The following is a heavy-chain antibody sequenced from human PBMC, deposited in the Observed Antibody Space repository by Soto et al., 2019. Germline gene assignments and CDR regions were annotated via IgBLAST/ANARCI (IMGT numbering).Heavy chain of an antibody. D-gene: IGHD3-3*01. J-gene: IGHJ6*02. V-gene: IGHV1-18*01. CDR2: ISTDNGNT. CDR3: ARGQGITTFGVYSMYYYGMDV. CDR1: GYTFTNSG. Sequence: GASVKVSCKASGYTFTNSGISWVRQAPGQGLEWMGWISTDNGNTNYAQHLQGRVSMTTDTSTSTAYMDLRSLRSDDTAVYYCARGQGITTFGVYSMYYYGMDVWAQGTTVTVSS.